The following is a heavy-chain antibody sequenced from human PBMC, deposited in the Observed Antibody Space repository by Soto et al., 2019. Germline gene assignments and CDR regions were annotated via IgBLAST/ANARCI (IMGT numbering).Heavy chain of an antibody. V-gene: IGHV2-5*02. D-gene: IGHD3-3*01. Sequence: QITLKESGPTLVKPTQTLTLTCTFSGFSLSTSGVGVGWIRQPPGKALEWLALIYWDDDKRYSPSLKSRLTITKDTSKNQVVLTMTNMDPVDTATYYYAHMRRITIFGVYYFDYWGQGTLVTVSS. CDR2: IYWDDDK. CDR1: GFSLSTSGVG. CDR3: AHMRRITIFGVYYFDY. J-gene: IGHJ4*02.